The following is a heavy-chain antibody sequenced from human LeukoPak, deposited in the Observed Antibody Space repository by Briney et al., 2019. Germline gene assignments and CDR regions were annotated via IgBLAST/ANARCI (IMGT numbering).Heavy chain of an antibody. CDR3: ATVGRSFRPGH. J-gene: IGHJ4*02. CDR2: ISSSGSTI. CDR1: GFTFSDYY. V-gene: IGHV3-11*04. D-gene: IGHD2-15*01. Sequence: GGSLRLSCAAPGFTFSDYYMSWIRQAPGKGLEWVSYISSSGSTIYYADSVKGRFTISRDNSKTSLYLQLNSLRAEDTATYYCATVGRSFRPGHWGQGTLVTVSS.